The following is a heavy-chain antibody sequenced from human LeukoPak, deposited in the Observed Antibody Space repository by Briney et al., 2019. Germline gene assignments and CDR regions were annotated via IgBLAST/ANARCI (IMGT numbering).Heavy chain of an antibody. V-gene: IGHV4-59*01. J-gene: IGHJ3*02. D-gene: IGHD3-22*01. Sequence: SETLSLTCTVSGGSIGSYYWSWMRQPQGKGLEWIGYIYDSGSTNYNPSLKSRVTISVDTSKNQFSLKLSSVTAADTAVYYCACLTTADAFDIWGQGTMVAVSS. CDR1: GGSIGSYY. CDR3: ACLTTADAFDI. CDR2: IYDSGST.